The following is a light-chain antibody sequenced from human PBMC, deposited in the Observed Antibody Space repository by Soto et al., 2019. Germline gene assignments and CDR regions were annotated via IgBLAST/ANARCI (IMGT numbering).Light chain of an antibody. J-gene: IGLJ3*02. CDR2: EVR. Sequence: QSALTQPPSVSGSPGQSVTISCTGTSSDLASYNRVSWYQRPPGTGPKLVIYEVRNRPSGISSRFSGSRSGNTASLTISGLQPEDEGDYYCSAYTARSTLVFGGGTKLTVL. V-gene: IGLV2-18*02. CDR1: SSDLASYNR. CDR3: SAYTARSTLV.